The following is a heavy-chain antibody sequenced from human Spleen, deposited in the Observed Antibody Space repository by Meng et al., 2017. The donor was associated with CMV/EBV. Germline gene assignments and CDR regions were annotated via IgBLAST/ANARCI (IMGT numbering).Heavy chain of an antibody. V-gene: IGHV3-49*04. CDR2: IRSKAYGGTT. CDR1: GFTFGDYA. J-gene: IGHJ4*02. D-gene: IGHD3-3*01. CDR3: TRYYDFWRGWDHDY. Sequence: GESLKISCTASGFTFGDYAMSWVRQAPGKGLEWVGFIRSKAYGGTTEYAASVKGRFTISRDDSKSIAYLQMNSLKTEDTAVYYCTRYYDFWRGWDHDYWGQGTLVTVSS.